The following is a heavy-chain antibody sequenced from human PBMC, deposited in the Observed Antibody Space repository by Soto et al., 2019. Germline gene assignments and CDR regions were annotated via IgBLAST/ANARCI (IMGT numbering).Heavy chain of an antibody. Sequence: GASVKVSFKVSGYTLTELPMHWVRQAPGKGLEWMGGFDPEDGETIYAQKFQGRVTMTEDTSTDTAYMELSSLRSEDTAVYYCATDLYSSSWYAWWFDPWGQGTLVTVSS. CDR1: GYTLTELP. D-gene: IGHD6-13*01. V-gene: IGHV1-24*01. CDR3: ATDLYSSSWYAWWFDP. J-gene: IGHJ5*02. CDR2: FDPEDGET.